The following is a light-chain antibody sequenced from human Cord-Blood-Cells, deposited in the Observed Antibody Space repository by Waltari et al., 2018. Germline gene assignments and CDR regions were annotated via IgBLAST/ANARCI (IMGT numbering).Light chain of an antibody. CDR3: QQYNTWLT. Sequence: EIVMTQSPAPLSVSPGERATLSCKTSQSVSSNLAWYQQKPGQPPRLLIYGASTRATGIPARFSGSGSGTEFTLSISGLQSEDFAVYYCQQYNTWLTFGGGTKVEIK. V-gene: IGKV3-15*01. CDR2: GAS. CDR1: QSVSSN. J-gene: IGKJ4*01.